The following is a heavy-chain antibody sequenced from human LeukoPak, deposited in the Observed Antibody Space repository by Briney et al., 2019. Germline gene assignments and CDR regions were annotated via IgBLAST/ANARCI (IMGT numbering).Heavy chain of an antibody. D-gene: IGHD6-6*01. CDR1: GFSFSNFW. Sequence: GGSLRLSCAASGFSFSNFWMSWVRQAPGKGLEWVANIKPDGSATNYVDSVKGRFTISRDNAKNSLDLQMNSLRAEDTAVYYCARGGGSSSWGQGTLVTVSS. CDR2: IKPDGSAT. J-gene: IGHJ5*02. V-gene: IGHV3-7*01. CDR3: ARGGGSSS.